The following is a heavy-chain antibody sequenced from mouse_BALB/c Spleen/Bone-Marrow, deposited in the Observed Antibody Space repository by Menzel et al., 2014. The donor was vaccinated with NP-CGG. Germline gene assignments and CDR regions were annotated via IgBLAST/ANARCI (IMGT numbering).Heavy chain of an antibody. CDR1: GFTFSNYW. J-gene: IGHJ3*01. V-gene: IGHV6-6*02. CDR3: TTGFAY. CDR2: IRLKPHNYAT. Sequence: EVKLQESGGGLVQPGGSMKLSCIASGFTFSNYWMNWVRQSPEKGLDWVAEIRLKPHNYATHYAESVKGRFTIPRDDSKSSVYLQMNTLRAEDTGIYFCTTGFAYWGQGTLVTVSA.